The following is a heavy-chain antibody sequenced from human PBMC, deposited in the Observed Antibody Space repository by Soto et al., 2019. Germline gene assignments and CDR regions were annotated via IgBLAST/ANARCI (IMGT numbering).Heavy chain of an antibody. J-gene: IGHJ3*01. D-gene: IGHD3-22*01. V-gene: IGHV3-48*01. CDR3: ARDQLYYNDISGRPLNAFDV. CDR1: GFTFRNYG. CDR2: IGIGSSTK. Sequence: PGGSLRLSCAASGFTFRNYGMNWVRQAPGKGLEWVSYIGIGSSTKYYADSVKGRFTISRDNAKNSLYLQMNSLRAEDTAVYYWARDQLYYNDISGRPLNAFDVWGRGTMVTVS.